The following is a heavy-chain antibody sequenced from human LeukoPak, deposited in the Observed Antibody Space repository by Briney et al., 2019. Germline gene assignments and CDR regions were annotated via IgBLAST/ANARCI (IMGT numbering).Heavy chain of an antibody. V-gene: IGHV4-39*07. D-gene: IGHD4-17*01. CDR1: GGSISSSSYY. CDR3: ARYDGDYDYYYGMDV. J-gene: IGHJ6*02. Sequence: SETLSLTCTVSGGSISSSSYYWGWIRQPPGKGLEWIGSIYYSGSTYYNPSLKSRVTISVDTSKNQFSLKLSSVTAADTAVYYCARYDGDYDYYYGMDVWGQGTTVTASS. CDR2: IYYSGST.